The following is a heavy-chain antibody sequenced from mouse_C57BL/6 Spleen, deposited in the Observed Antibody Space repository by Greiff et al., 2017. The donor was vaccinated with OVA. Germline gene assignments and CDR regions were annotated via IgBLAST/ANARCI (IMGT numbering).Heavy chain of an antibody. J-gene: IGHJ2*01. CDR3: ARYDYDGGSLDY. CDR2: ISSGSSTI. Sequence: EVKLVESGGGLVKPGGSLKLSCAASGFTFSDYGMHWVRQAPEKGLEWVAYISSGSSTIYYADTVKGRFTISRDNAKNTLFLQMTSLRSEDTAMYYCARYDYDGGSLDYWGQGTTLTVSS. V-gene: IGHV5-17*01. D-gene: IGHD2-4*01. CDR1: GFTFSDYG.